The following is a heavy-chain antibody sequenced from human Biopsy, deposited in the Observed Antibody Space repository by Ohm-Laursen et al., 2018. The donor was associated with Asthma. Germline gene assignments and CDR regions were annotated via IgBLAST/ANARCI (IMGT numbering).Heavy chain of an antibody. CDR2: ISYTGSS. D-gene: IGHD7-27*01. J-gene: IGHJ4*02. CDR3: ARHWDWGSFFDY. CDR1: GGSMSSSSYY. Sequence: TLSLTCTVSGGSMSSSSYYWGWIRQPPGKGLEWMGSISYTGSSYHNPSLKSRFTISVDTSKNHFSLKVGSMTAADTAVYYCARHWDWGSFFDYWGQGTPVTVSS. V-gene: IGHV4-39*01.